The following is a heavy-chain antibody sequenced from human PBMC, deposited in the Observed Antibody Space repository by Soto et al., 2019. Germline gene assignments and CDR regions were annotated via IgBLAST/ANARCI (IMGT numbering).Heavy chain of an antibody. D-gene: IGHD4-17*01. CDR1: GFTFSSYA. Sequence: QVQLVESGGGVVQPGRSLRLSCAASGFTFSSYAMHWVRQAPGKGLEWVAVISYDGSNKYYADSVKGRFTISRDNSKNTLYLQMTSLRAEDTAVYYCAIGQAQMTTVNHFDYWGQGTLVTVS. CDR2: ISYDGSNK. J-gene: IGHJ4*02. V-gene: IGHV3-30-3*01. CDR3: AIGQAQMTTVNHFDY.